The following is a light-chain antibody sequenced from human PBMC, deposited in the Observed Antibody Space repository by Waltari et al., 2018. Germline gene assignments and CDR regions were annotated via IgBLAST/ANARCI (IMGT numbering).Light chain of an antibody. Sequence: AIRITQSPSSLSASRGDSVTITCRTNQDVGSYLAWYQQTPGRAPNLLLYSASTLQSGVPSRFVGAGSRTNFTLTITCLQYDDFATYFCQQYYSFPPTFGGGTRVEIK. CDR3: QQYYSFPPT. J-gene: IGKJ4*01. CDR2: SAS. V-gene: IGKV1-8*01. CDR1: QDVGSY.